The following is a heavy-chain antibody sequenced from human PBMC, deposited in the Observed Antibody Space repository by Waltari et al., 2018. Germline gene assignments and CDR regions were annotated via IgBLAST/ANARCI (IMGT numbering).Heavy chain of an antibody. CDR3: ARSMGNCSSTSCSSIYYYYYGMDV. J-gene: IGHJ6*02. CDR1: GFTFSSYS. V-gene: IGHV3-48*01. D-gene: IGHD2-2*01. Sequence: EVQLVESGGGLVQPGGSLRLSCAASGFTFSSYSMNWVRQAPGKGLEWVSYISSSSSTIYYADSVKGRFTISRDNAKNSLYLQMNSLRAEDTAVYYCARSMGNCSSTSCSSIYYYYYGMDVWGQGTTVTVSS. CDR2: ISSSSSTI.